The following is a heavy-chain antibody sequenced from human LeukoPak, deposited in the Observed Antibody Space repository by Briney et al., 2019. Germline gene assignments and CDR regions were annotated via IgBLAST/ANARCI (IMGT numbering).Heavy chain of an antibody. V-gene: IGHV3-66*01. CDR3: HNVDTSMAHDY. D-gene: IGHD5-18*01. Sequence: GGSLRLSCVASGITVSNNYMSWVRQAPGKGLEWVSVIYSGGSTYYADSVKDRFTISRDNSKNTLYLQMNSLRAEDTAMYYCHNVDTSMAHDYWGQGTLVTVSS. CDR2: IYSGGST. CDR1: GITVSNNY. J-gene: IGHJ4*02.